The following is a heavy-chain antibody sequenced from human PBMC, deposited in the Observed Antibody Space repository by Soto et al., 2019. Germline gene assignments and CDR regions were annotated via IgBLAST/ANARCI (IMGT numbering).Heavy chain of an antibody. Sequence: EVQLVESGGGLVQPGRSLRLSCAASGFTFDDYAMHWVRQAPGKGLEWVSGISWNSGSIGYADSVKGRFTISRDNAKNSLYLQMNSLRAEDTALYYCAKDMGYDFWCGTHAFDIWGQGTMVRVSS. CDR2: ISWNSGSI. J-gene: IGHJ3*02. V-gene: IGHV3-9*01. CDR1: GFTFDDYA. D-gene: IGHD3-3*01. CDR3: AKDMGYDFWCGTHAFDI.